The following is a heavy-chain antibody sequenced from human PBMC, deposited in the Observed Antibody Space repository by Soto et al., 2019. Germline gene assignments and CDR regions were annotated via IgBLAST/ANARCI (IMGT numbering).Heavy chain of an antibody. CDR2: IYYSGGT. J-gene: IGHJ4*02. CDR3: ARNQGYSGYDSSYYFDY. Sequence: SETLSLTCTGAGGSISSYYWSWIRQPPGMGLEWIGYIYYSGGTNYNPSLKSRVTISVDTSKNQFSLKLSSVTAADTAVYYCARNQGYSGYDSSYYFDYWGQGTLVAVSS. V-gene: IGHV4-59*01. D-gene: IGHD5-12*01. CDR1: GGSISSYY.